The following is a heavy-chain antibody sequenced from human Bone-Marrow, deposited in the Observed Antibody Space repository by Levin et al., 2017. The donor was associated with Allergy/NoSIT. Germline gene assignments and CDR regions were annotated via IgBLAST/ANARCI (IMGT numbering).Heavy chain of an antibody. CDR1: GGSISGYY. CDR3: ARVEDAVWTAYYTLQY. CDR2: IYYSGSS. Sequence: SETLSLTCTVSGGSISGYYWTWIRQPPGKGLEWIGYIYYSGSSNYNPSLMSRVTISVDTSKKQFSLRLSSVTAADTAVYYCARVEDAVWTAYYTLQYWGPGTLVTVSS. V-gene: IGHV4-59*08. J-gene: IGHJ4*02. D-gene: IGHD3/OR15-3a*01.